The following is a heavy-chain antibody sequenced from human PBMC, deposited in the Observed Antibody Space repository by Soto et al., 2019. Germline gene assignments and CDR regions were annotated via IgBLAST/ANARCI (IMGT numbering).Heavy chain of an antibody. D-gene: IGHD1-7*01. CDR2: ISPKSGGA. Sequence: ASVKVSCKASGYTFINYYMHWVRQAPGQGFEWMGRISPKSGGANYAQKFQGRVTMTRDTSISTDYMELSRLRSDDTAVYYCARPNWNYGFDYWGQGTLVTVSS. J-gene: IGHJ4*02. V-gene: IGHV1-2*02. CDR3: ARPNWNYGFDY. CDR1: GYTFINYY.